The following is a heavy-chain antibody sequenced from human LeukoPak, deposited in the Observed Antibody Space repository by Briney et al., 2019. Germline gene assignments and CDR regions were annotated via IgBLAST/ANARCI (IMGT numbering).Heavy chain of an antibody. CDR2: IYYSGST. Sequence: SSETLSLTCSVSGGSISSGTYYWGWIRQPPGKGLEWIGSIYYSGSTYYNPSLKSRVTISVDTSKNQFSLKLSSVTAADTAVYYCARTDFWSGYCSWFDPWGQGTLVTVSS. V-gene: IGHV4-39*07. J-gene: IGHJ5*02. CDR3: ARTDFWSGYCSWFDP. CDR1: GGSISSGTYY. D-gene: IGHD3-3*01.